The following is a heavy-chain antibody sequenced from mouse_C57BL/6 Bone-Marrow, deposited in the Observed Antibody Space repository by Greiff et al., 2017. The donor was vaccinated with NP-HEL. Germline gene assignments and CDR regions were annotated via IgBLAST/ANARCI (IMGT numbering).Heavy chain of an antibody. CDR2: ISDGGSYT. J-gene: IGHJ3*01. CDR1: GFTFSSYA. CDR3: AGGYSSYWFAY. D-gene: IGHD2-5*01. Sequence: EVQLVESGGGLVKPGGSLKLSCAASGFTFSSYAMSWVRQTPEKRLEWVATISDGGSYTYYPDNVKGRFTISRDNAKNYLYLQMSHLKSEDTAMYSCAGGYSSYWFAYWGQGTLVTVSA. V-gene: IGHV5-4*01.